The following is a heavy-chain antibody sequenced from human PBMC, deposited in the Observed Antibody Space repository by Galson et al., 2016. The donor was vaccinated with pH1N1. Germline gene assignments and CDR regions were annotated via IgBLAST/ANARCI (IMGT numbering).Heavy chain of an antibody. CDR3: AKDTMRSYGVAYEV. CDR1: GFTFRNYG. CDR2: IRASGGTK. D-gene: IGHD1-26*01. J-gene: IGHJ3*01. Sequence: SLRLSCAASGFTFRNYGMRWVRQAPGKGLEWVSAIRASGGTKDYADSVKGRFTISRDNTKNTAYLQMNSLRVEDTAVYYCAKDTMRSYGVAYEVWGQGTMVTVAS. V-gene: IGHV3-23*01.